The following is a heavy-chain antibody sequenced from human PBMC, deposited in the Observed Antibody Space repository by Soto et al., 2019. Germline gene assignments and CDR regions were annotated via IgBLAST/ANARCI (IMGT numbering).Heavy chain of an antibody. CDR3: ARLPSSGWPIEY. J-gene: IGHJ4*02. CDR1: CGSIGSGGDY. CDR2: TYYSGNT. D-gene: IGHD6-19*01. V-gene: IGHV4-31*03. Sequence: PSEALCLTCTVACGSIGSGGDYWNWISQNPGKGLEWIGYTYYSGNTYYNPSLNSRVTISADTSKNQFSLKLSSVTAADTAVYSCARLPSSGWPIEYWGQGTLVTVSS.